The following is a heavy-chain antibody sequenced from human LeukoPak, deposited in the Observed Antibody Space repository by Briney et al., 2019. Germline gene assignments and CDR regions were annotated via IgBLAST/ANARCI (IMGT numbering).Heavy chain of an antibody. CDR3: ARALSRGYKNYYYYMDV. CDR1: GYTFTSYD. CDR2: MNPNSGNT. Sequence: GASVKVSCKSSGYTFTSYDINWVRQATGQGLEWMGWMNPNSGNTGYAQKFQDRVTMTRNTSISTAYMELSSLRSEDTAVYYRARALSRGYKNYYYYMDVWGKGTTVTVSS. J-gene: IGHJ6*03. V-gene: IGHV1-8*01. D-gene: IGHD3-22*01.